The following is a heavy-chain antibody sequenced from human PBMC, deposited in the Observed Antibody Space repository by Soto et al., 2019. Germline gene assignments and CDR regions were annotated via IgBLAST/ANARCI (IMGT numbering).Heavy chain of an antibody. V-gene: IGHV3-33*01. J-gene: IGHJ4*02. CDR1: GFTFSSYG. CDR2: IWYDGSNK. Sequence: QVQLVESGGGVVQPGRSLRLSCAASGFTFSSYGMHWVRQAPGKGLEWVAVIWYDGSNKYYADSVKGRFTISRDNSKNTMYLHMNSLRAEDTAVYYCATISGYYIQGFDYWGQGILVTGSS. CDR3: ATISGYYIQGFDY. D-gene: IGHD3-22*01.